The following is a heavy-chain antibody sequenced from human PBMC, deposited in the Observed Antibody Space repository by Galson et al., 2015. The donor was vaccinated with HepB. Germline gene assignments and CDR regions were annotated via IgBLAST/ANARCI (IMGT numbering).Heavy chain of an antibody. CDR2: TSPSGSDK. Sequence: SLRLFCAASGFTFSDYYMSWIRQAPGKGLEWVSYTSPSGSDKYYADSVKGRFSISRDNANNLLYLQMNSLRVEDTAVYYCAKDILEAGLFFNYWGQGTLVTVSS. CDR3: AKDILEAGLFFNY. V-gene: IGHV3-11*01. J-gene: IGHJ4*02. D-gene: IGHD2-21*01. CDR1: GFTFSDYY.